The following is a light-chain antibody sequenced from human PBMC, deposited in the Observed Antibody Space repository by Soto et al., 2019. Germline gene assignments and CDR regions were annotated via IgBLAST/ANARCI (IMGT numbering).Light chain of an antibody. J-gene: IGLJ1*01. Sequence: QSVLTQPASVSGSPGQSIAISCTGTSSEVGGYNYVSWYQQHPGKAPKLMIYDASNRPSGVSNRFSGSKSGNTASLTISGLQADDEADYYCSSYTSSSTRVFGTGTKVTVL. CDR3: SSYTSSSTRV. V-gene: IGLV2-14*01. CDR2: DAS. CDR1: SSEVGGYNY.